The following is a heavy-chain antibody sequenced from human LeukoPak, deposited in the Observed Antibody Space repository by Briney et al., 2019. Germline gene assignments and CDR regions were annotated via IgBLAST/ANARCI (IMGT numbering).Heavy chain of an antibody. CDR3: ARDDVWGSYRD. D-gene: IGHD3-16*02. CDR1: GLTFGSSW. V-gene: IGHV3-7*01. CDR2: IKKDGSQR. J-gene: IGHJ4*02. Sequence: GGSLRLSCAASGLTFGSSWMSWVRQAPGKGLEWVANIKKDGSQRFYVDSVNGRFTISRDNAKNSLYLQMNSLRVEDTAVYYCARDDVWGSYRDWGQGTLVTVSS.